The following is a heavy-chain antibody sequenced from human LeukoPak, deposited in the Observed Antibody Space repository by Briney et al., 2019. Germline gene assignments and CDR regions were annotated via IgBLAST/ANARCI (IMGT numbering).Heavy chain of an antibody. Sequence: GGSLRLSCAASGLAFSAYKMHWVRQAPRKRLVWVSRISTDGYTTDYADFVQGRFTASRDNTKNTWSLEMNSLRAEDTAVYYCGRDLGGRWGLWGQGTLVTVSS. CDR3: GRDLGGRWGL. D-gene: IGHD5-24*01. J-gene: IGHJ4*02. CDR1: GLAFSAYK. V-gene: IGHV3-74*01. CDR2: ISTDGYTT.